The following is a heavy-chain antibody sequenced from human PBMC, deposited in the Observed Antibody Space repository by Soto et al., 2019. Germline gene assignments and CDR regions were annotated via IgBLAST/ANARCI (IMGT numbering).Heavy chain of an antibody. CDR1: GYTFTGYY. CDR3: VTGDHLVR. Sequence: QMQLVQSGAEARKPGASVKVSCKTSGYTFTGYYLNWVRQAPGRGIEWVGWINPKTGDTNNAQKFQGRVTMTTDTYISTGYMELSGLKSDDTAVYYCVTGDHLVRWGQGTRVTVSS. D-gene: IGHD6-6*01. CDR2: INPKTGDT. J-gene: IGHJ4*02. V-gene: IGHV1-2*02.